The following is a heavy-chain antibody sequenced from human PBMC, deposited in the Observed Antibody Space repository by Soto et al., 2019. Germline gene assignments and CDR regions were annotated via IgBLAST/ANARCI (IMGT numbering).Heavy chain of an antibody. D-gene: IGHD2-15*01. V-gene: IGHV3-21*06. Sequence: GGSLRLSCAASGFTLRTYTMNWVRQAPGKGLEWVSSISISSSDRYYADSLRGRFTISRDNAKNALYLQMNSLRADDTAVYFCVRGICFLFGGQGTLVTVSS. CDR1: GFTLRTYT. CDR2: ISISSSDR. J-gene: IGHJ4*01. CDR3: VRGICFLF.